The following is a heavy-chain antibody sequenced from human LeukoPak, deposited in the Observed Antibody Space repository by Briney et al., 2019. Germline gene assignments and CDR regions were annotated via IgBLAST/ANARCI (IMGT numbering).Heavy chain of an antibody. Sequence: GGSLRLSCAASGFPFTSYGISWVRQAPGKGLEWVSLISGGGGSTYYADSVKGRFTISRDNSKNTLYLQVNRLTAEDTAVYYCARDDAIGGGYLDSWGRGNLVTVSS. CDR1: GFPFTSYG. CDR3: ARDDAIGGGYLDS. D-gene: IGHD2/OR15-2a*01. V-gene: IGHV3-23*01. CDR2: ISGGGGST. J-gene: IGHJ4*02.